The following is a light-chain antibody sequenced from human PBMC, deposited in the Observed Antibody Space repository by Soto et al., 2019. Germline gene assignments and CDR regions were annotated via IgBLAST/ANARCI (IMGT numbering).Light chain of an antibody. J-gene: IGKJ4*01. V-gene: IGKV1-33*01. Sequence: DIQMTQSPSSLSVSVGDRVTITCQASHDIKKYLNWYQQKAHKVPKLLIHDASTLATGVPSRFTGSGSGTDFTLTINSLQPEDVATYYCQQFDDLPLTFGGGTKVDIK. CDR1: HDIKKY. CDR3: QQFDDLPLT. CDR2: DAS.